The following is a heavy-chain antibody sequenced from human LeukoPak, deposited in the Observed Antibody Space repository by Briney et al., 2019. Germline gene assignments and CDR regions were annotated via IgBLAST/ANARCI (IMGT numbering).Heavy chain of an antibody. D-gene: IGHD3-10*01. CDR3: ARFITMVRGVIPENWFDP. V-gene: IGHV3-11*06. Sequence: GGSLRLSCAASGFTFSDYYMSWIRQAPGKGLEWVSYISSSSSYTNYADSVKGRFTISRDNAKNSLYLQMNSLGAEDTAVYYCARFITMVRGVIPENWFDPWGQGTLVTVSS. CDR2: ISSSSSYT. J-gene: IGHJ5*02. CDR1: GFTFSDYY.